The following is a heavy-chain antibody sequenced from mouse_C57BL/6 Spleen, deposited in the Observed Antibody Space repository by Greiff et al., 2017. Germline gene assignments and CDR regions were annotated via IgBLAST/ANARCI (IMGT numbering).Heavy chain of an antibody. CDR2: IYPGDGDT. Sequence: VQLQQSGAELVKPGASVKISCKASGYAFSSYWMNWVKQRPGKGLEWIGQIYPGDGDTNYNGKFKGKATLTADKSSSTAYMQLSSLTSEDSAVYFWARSGITTVVATWEDHRGQGTTLTVSS. J-gene: IGHJ2*01. CDR1: GYAFSSYW. D-gene: IGHD1-1*01. V-gene: IGHV1-80*01. CDR3: ARSGITTVVATWEDH.